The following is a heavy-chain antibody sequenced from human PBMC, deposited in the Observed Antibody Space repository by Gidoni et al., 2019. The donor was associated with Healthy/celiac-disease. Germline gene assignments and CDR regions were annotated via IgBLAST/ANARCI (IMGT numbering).Heavy chain of an antibody. V-gene: IGHV3-33*01. Sequence: QVQLVESGGAVVQPGRSMRLSCAAAGFTFSSYVMHWVRQAPGKGLEWVAVLWYDGSNKYYADSVKGRFTISRDNSKNTLYLQMNSLRAEDTAVYYCSRVWQWELLIDYWGQGTLVTVSS. CDR3: SRVWQWELLIDY. CDR1: GFTFSSYV. D-gene: IGHD1-26*01. J-gene: IGHJ4*02. CDR2: LWYDGSNK.